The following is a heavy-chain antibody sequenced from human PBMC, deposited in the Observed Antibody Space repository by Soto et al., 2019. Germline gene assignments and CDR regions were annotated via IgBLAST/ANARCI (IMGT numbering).Heavy chain of an antibody. CDR2: IYYSGHT. CDR1: GGSISPYY. D-gene: IGHD6-25*01. CDR3: ARDSGYSSDNCFDP. V-gene: IGHV4-59*01. Sequence: SETLSLTCTVAGGSISPYYWTWIRQPPGKGLEWIGYIYYSGHTNYNPSLKSRVTLSVDTSKNQFSLYLTSVTAADTAVYYCARDSGYSSDNCFDPWGPGTLVTVSS. J-gene: IGHJ5*02.